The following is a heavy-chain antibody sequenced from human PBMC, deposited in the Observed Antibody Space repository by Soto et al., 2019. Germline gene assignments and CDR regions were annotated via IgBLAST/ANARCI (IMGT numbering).Heavy chain of an antibody. CDR3: ARHRWFDP. Sequence: PSETLSLTCTVSGGSITSYYWSRIRQPPGKGLEWIGYVHYSGTTIYNPSLKSRVTISLDTSKNQFSLKLSSVTASFTAVYYCARHRWFDPWGQGTLVTVSS. CDR1: GGSITSYY. J-gene: IGHJ5*02. V-gene: IGHV4-59*01. CDR2: VHYSGTT.